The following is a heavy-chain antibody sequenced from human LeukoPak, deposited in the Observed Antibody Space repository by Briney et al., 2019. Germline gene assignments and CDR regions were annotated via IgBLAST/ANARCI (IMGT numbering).Heavy chain of an antibody. J-gene: IGHJ5*02. D-gene: IGHD2-2*01. Sequence: SETLSLTCAVYGGSFSGYYWSWIRQPPGKGLEWIGEINHSGSTNYNPSLKSRVTISGDTPKNHFSLKLSSVTAADTAVYYCARTPGIVVEGWFDVWGQGTRATVSS. V-gene: IGHV4-34*01. CDR1: GGSFSGYY. CDR3: ARTPGIVVEGWFDV. CDR2: INHSGST.